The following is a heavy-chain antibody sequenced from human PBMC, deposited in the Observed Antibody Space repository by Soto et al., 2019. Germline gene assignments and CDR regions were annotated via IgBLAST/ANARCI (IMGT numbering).Heavy chain of an antibody. Sequence: QVQLVQSGAEVKKPGSSVKVSCKASGGTFSSYAISWVRQAPGQGLEWMGGIIPIFGTANYAQKFQGRVTITADESTSTAYMELSSLRSEDTAVYYCAREAPLWLVHFKGAGWFDPWGQGTLVTVSS. D-gene: IGHD6-19*01. CDR2: IIPIFGTA. CDR3: AREAPLWLVHFKGAGWFDP. V-gene: IGHV1-69*01. CDR1: GGTFSSYA. J-gene: IGHJ5*02.